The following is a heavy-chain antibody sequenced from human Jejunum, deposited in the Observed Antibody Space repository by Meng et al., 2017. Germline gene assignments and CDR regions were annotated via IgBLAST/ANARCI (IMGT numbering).Heavy chain of an antibody. CDR3: ARRGIATAVVLFDP. J-gene: IGHJ5*02. V-gene: IGHV4-39*01. CDR1: GGSIRTNSYW. Sequence: QLQLQESGPGLVKPSETLSLSCIVSGGSIRTNSYWWAWIRQHPGKGLEWIGTINYRGNTYYSPSLKSRVTISVDTSKNQFSLKLNSVTAADTALYYCARRGIATAVVLFDPWGQGTLVTVSS. D-gene: IGHD6-13*01. CDR2: INYRGNT.